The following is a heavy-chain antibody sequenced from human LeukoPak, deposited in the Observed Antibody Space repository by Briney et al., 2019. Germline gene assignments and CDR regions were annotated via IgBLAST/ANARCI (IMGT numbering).Heavy chain of an antibody. CDR1: GDSISSQY. V-gene: IGHV4-59*11. CDR2: FNYNGDSEGT. Sequence: SETLSLKCTVSGDSISSQYWSWLRQPPGKGLEWIAFFNYNGDSEGTKYNPSLKRRVTISMDTSKNHFSLRLRSMTSADSAVYFCARGPADSQDYFDYWGPGILVTVSS. CDR3: ARGPADSQDYFDY. D-gene: IGHD2-2*01. J-gene: IGHJ4*02.